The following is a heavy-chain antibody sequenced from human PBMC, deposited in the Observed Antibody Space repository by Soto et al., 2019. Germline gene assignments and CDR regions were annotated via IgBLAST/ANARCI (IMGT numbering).Heavy chain of an antibody. J-gene: IGHJ6*02. CDR1: GFSFGDYY. Sequence: GGSLRLSCAASGFSFGDYYITWIRQAPGKGLESLSYISGSSYTKYYADSVKGRFTISRDNAKKSVFLQMDSLRVEDTATYYCARRGRGYDFDYNRMDVWGQGTTVTVSS. CDR3: ARRGRGYDFDYNRMDV. D-gene: IGHD5-12*01. V-gene: IGHV3-11*01. CDR2: ISGSSYTK.